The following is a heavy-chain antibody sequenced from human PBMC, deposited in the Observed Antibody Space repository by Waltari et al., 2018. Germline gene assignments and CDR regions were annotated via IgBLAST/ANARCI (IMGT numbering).Heavy chain of an antibody. V-gene: IGHV4-39*01. CDR3: ARLARYGDSGLDY. D-gene: IGHD4-17*01. Sequence: QLQLQESGPGLVKPSETLSLTCTVPGVSISSSSDYWGWIRQPPGKGLEWIANIYYTGNTYYNASLKSRVTRSVDTSKNQFSLKMRSVTAADTAVYYCARLARYGDSGLDYWGQGTLVSVSS. J-gene: IGHJ4*02. CDR1: GVSISSSSDY. CDR2: IYYTGNT.